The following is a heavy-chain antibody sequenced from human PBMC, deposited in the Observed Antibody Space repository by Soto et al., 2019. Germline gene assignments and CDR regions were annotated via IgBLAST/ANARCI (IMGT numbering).Heavy chain of an antibody. CDR1: GFAFSSYA. J-gene: IGHJ4*02. CDR2: ISPQGGST. CDR3: VNMMIARGAFDF. D-gene: IGHD2-21*01. Sequence: GGSLRLSCSASGFAFSSYAMHWVRQTPGKGLEYVSAISPQGGSTYYADSVKGRFTISRDDSKNTVYLQMSGLRPDDTAVYYCVNMMIARGAFDFCGQGTLVTAPQ. V-gene: IGHV3-64D*06.